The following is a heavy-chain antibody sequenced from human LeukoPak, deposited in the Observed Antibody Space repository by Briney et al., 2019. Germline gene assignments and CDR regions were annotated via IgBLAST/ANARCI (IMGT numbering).Heavy chain of an antibody. J-gene: IGHJ4*02. CDR2: IIPIFGTA. Sequence: ASVKVSCKASGGTFSSYAISWVRQAPGQGLEWMGGIIPIFGTANYAQKFQGRVTITTDESTSTAYMELSSLRSEDTAVYYCARARMVRGVIRDGYDYWGQGTLVTVSS. D-gene: IGHD3-10*01. CDR3: ARARMVRGVIRDGYDY. CDR1: GGTFSSYA. V-gene: IGHV1-69*05.